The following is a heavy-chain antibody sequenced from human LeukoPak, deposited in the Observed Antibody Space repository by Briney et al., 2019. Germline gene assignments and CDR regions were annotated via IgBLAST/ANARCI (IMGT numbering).Heavy chain of an antibody. CDR2: IIPILGIA. V-gene: IGHV1-69*04. Sequence: SVKVSCKASGGTFSSYAISWVRQAPGQGLEWMGRIIPILGIANYAQKFQGRVTITADKSTSTAYMELSSLRSEDTAVYYCARGLAAAGAHDAFDIWGQGTMVAVSS. CDR3: ARGLAAAGAHDAFDI. J-gene: IGHJ3*02. D-gene: IGHD6-13*01. CDR1: GGTFSSYA.